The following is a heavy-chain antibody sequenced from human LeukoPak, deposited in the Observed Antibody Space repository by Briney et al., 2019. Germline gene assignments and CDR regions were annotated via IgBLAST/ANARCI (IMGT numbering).Heavy chain of an antibody. CDR1: GFTLSSYA. CDR2: IGGSGGST. D-gene: IGHD4-17*01. V-gene: IGHV3-23*01. CDR3: AKDTDGDYLYDY. Sequence: PGGSLRLSCAASGFTLSSYARSWVRQAPGKELEWVSAIGGSGGSTYYANSVKGRFTISRDNSKNTLYLQMNSLRAEDTAVYYCAKDTDGDYLYDYWGQGTLVTVSS. J-gene: IGHJ4*02.